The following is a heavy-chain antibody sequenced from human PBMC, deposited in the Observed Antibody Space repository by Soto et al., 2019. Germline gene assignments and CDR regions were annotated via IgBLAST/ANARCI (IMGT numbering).Heavy chain of an antibody. J-gene: IGHJ4*02. CDR1: GFTFSSYA. D-gene: IGHD7-27*01. Sequence: QLGGSLRLSCAASGFTFSSYAMSWVRQAPGKGLEWVSAISGSGGSTYYADSVKGRFTISRDNSKNTLYLQMNSLRAEDTAVYYCAKDQRANWGSFDYWGQGTLVTVSS. CDR3: AKDQRANWGSFDY. V-gene: IGHV3-23*01. CDR2: ISGSGGST.